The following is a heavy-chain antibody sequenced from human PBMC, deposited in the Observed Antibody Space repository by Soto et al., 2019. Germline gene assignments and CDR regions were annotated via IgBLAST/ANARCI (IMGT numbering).Heavy chain of an antibody. D-gene: IGHD3-3*01. CDR3: ARHVWLLSDEWWFDP. CDR1: GGSISSYY. V-gene: IGHV4-59*08. J-gene: IGHJ5*02. CDR2: IYYSGST. Sequence: PSETLSLTCTVSGGSISSYYWSWIRQPPGKGLEWIGYIYYSGSTNYNPSLKSRVTISVDTSKNQFSLKLSSVTAADTAVYYCARHVWLLSDEWWFDPWGQGTLVTVSS.